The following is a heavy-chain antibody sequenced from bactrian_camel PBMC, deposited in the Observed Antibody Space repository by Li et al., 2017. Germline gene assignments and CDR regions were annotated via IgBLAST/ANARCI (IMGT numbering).Heavy chain of an antibody. CDR3: AGGRGKWCGTGLFAPGFDY. CDR1: GFTLSSYR. D-gene: IGHD7*01. Sequence: VQLVESGGGLVQPGGILRVSCAASGFTLSSYRTYWVRQAPGKGLEWVSIINRGGTTYYADSMKGRFTISRDNAKNTLYLQMNSLKAEDSGIYFCAGGRGKWCGTGLFAPGFDYWGQGTQVTVS. V-gene: IGHV3S1*01. CDR2: IINRGGTT. J-gene: IGHJ6*01.